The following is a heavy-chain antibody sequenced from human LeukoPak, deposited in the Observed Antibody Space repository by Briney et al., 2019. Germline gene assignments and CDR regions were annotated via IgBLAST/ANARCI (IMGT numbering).Heavy chain of an antibody. Sequence: SQTLSLTCAISGDSVSSNSVTWNWIRQCPSRGLEWLVRTYYRSTWYNDYAVSVRGRITVNPDTSKNQFSLHLNSVTPEDTAVYYCARRLTQYDCFDPWGQGILVTVSS. V-gene: IGHV6-1*01. CDR1: GDSVSSNSVT. J-gene: IGHJ5*02. CDR2: TYYRSTWYN. D-gene: IGHD2-2*01. CDR3: ARRLTQYDCFDP.